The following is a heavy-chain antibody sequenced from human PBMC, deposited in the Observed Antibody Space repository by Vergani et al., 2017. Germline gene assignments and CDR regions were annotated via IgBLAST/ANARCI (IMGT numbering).Heavy chain of an antibody. V-gene: IGHV4-38-2*02. J-gene: IGHJ3*01. CDR2: FHHTGMT. D-gene: IGHD3-10*01. CDR3: ASGGHGSENGGALQL. Sequence: QVQLQESGPGLVKPSETLSLTCTVSNYSISRGYFWGWIRRPPGKGLEWIASFHHTGMTYNNPSLKSRVTLSVDTSLNTAYLQWRSLQASDTATYFCASGGHGSENGGALQLWGQGTNITVSS. CDR1: NYSISRGYF.